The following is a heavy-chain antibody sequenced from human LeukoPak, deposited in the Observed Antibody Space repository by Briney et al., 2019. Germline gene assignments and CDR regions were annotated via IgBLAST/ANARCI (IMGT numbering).Heavy chain of an antibody. CDR3: ARDPTSSRLGY. J-gene: IGHJ4*02. D-gene: IGHD6-13*01. Sequence: GGSLRLSCAASGFTVSSNYMTWVRQAPGKGLEWVSVIYSGGGTYYAASVKGRFTISRDNSKNTLYLQMNSRRAEDAAVYYCARDPTSSRLGYWGQGTLVTVSS. V-gene: IGHV3-53*01. CDR1: GFTVSSNY. CDR2: IYSGGGT.